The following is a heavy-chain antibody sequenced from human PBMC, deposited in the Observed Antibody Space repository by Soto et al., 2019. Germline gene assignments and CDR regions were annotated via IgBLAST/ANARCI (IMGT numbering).Heavy chain of an antibody. D-gene: IGHD1-26*01. Sequence: EVQLVESGGGLVQPGGSLRLSCAPPGFTFTGNWMHWVRQGPGKGLVWVARINRDGTATTYADSVTGRFTISRDNSKNTLYLQMNSLGAEDTAVYYCATVGTGSYNWFDPWGQGTMVTVSS. V-gene: IGHV3-74*01. CDR3: ATVGTGSYNWFDP. CDR1: GFTFTGNW. CDR2: INRDGTAT. J-gene: IGHJ5*02.